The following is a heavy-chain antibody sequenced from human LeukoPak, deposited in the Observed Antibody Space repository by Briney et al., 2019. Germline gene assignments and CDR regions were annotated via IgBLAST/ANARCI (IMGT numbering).Heavy chain of an antibody. D-gene: IGHD3-9*01. CDR2: ISYDGSNK. J-gene: IGHJ4*02. CDR3: VRALNGADDY. Sequence: PGGSLRPSCAASGFTFSIYDMHWVRQAPGKGLEWVAVISYDGSNKYYADSVKGRFTISRDNAKNTLYLQMNSLRAEDTAFYFCVRALNGADDYWGLGTLVTVSS. CDR1: GFTFSIYD. V-gene: IGHV3-30*03.